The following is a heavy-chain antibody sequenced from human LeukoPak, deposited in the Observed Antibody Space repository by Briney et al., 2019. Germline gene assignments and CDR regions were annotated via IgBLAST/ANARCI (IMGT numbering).Heavy chain of an antibody. J-gene: IGHJ4*02. CDR2: IKQDGSEE. CDR3: ARDLSEAIQVEY. Sequence: GGSLRLSCAASGFTFSNYWMSWVRQAPGKGLEWVANIKQDGSEENYVDSVKGRFTISRDNAKNSVFLQMNSLRVEDTAVYYCARDLSEAIQVEYWGQGTLVTVSS. CDR1: GFTFSNYW. V-gene: IGHV3-7*01.